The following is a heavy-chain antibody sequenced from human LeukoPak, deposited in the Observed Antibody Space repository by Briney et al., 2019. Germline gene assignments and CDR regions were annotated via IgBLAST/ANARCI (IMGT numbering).Heavy chain of an antibody. CDR3: ARSIPYGTTWYGRSDY. J-gene: IGHJ4*02. D-gene: IGHD6-13*01. V-gene: IGHV3-7*03. CDR2: IKPDGTTK. CDR1: GFTFSSYA. Sequence: GGSLRLSCAASGFTFSSYAMSWVRQAPGKGLEWVANIKPDGTTKFYVDSVKGRFTISRDNALNSLYLQMNSLRAEDTAIYYCARSIPYGTTWYGRSDYWGQGTLVTVSS.